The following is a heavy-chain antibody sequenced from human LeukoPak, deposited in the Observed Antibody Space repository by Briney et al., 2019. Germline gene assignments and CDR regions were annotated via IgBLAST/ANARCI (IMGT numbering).Heavy chain of an antibody. V-gene: IGHV3-23*01. J-gene: IGHJ3*01. D-gene: IGHD6-6*01. Sequence: GGSLRLSCAASGFTFSSYAMSWVRQAPGKGLEWVSAISGSGSSTYYADSVKGRFTISRDNAKNSLYLQINSLRAEDTAVYYCARSSYSSSSSVWGQGTMVTVSS. CDR2: ISGSGSST. CDR3: ARSSYSSSSSV. CDR1: GFTFSSYA.